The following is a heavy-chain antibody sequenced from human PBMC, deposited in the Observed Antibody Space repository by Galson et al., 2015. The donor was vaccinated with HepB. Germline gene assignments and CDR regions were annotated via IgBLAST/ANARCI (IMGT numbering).Heavy chain of an antibody. CDR1: GFTFSSYW. Sequence: SLRLSCAASGFTFSSYWMHWVRQAPGKGLVWVSRINSDGSSTSYADSVKGRFTISRDNAKNTLYLQMNSLRAEDTAVYYCARVVEGSSWYYFDYWGQGTLVTVSS. D-gene: IGHD6-13*01. CDR3: ARVVEGSSWYYFDY. CDR2: INSDGSST. J-gene: IGHJ4*02. V-gene: IGHV3-74*01.